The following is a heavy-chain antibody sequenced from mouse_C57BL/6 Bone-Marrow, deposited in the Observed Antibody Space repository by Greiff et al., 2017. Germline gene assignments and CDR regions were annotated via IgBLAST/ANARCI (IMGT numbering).Heavy chain of an antibody. J-gene: IGHJ1*03. Sequence: VQLQQSGPGLVQPSQSLSITCTVSGFSLTSYGVHWVRQSPGKGLEWRGVIWSGGSTDYNAAFISRLSISKDNSKSQVFFKMNSLQADDTAIYYCALGGVWGTGTTVTVSS. D-gene: IGHD3-3*01. CDR3: ALGGV. CDR1: GFSLTSYG. V-gene: IGHV2-2*01. CDR2: IWSGGST.